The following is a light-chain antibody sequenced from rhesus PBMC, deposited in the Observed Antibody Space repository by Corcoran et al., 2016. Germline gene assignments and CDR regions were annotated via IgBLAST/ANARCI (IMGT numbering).Light chain of an antibody. V-gene: IGLV1-60*01. Sequence: QSVLTQPPSASEAARKSVTISCSGSTSNIGSNGVSWYQQLPGTAPKVLIYSNDQRPSGVSARFSGSKSGTSASLAISGLQTADEADYDCAAWDTTLSGYIFGAGTRLTVL. CDR3: AAWDTTLSGYI. J-gene: IGLJ1*01. CDR2: SND. CDR1: TSNIGSNG.